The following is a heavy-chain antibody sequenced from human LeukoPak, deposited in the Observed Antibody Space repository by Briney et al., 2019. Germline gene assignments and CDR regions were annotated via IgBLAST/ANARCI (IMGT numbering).Heavy chain of an antibody. Sequence: SETLSLTCAVYGGSFSGYYWGWIRQPPGKGLEWIGSIYHSGSTNYNPSLKSRVTISVDKSKNQFSLKLSSVTAADTAVYYCARRMGWLQLGYFDYWGQGTLVTVSS. CDR1: GGSFSGYY. J-gene: IGHJ4*02. CDR3: ARRMGWLQLGYFDY. D-gene: IGHD5-24*01. V-gene: IGHV4-34*01. CDR2: IYHSGST.